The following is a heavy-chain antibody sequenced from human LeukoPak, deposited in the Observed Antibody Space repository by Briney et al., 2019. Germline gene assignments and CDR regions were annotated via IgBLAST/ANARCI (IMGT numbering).Heavy chain of an antibody. V-gene: IGHV3-48*04. CDR3: ARLVVTIGRYYYYYMDV. CDR1: GFTFSSYS. J-gene: IGHJ6*03. D-gene: IGHD5-12*01. Sequence: PGGSLRLSCAASGFTFSSYSMNWVRQAPGKGLEWVSYISSSSSTIYYADSVKGRFTISRDNAKNSLYLQMNSLRAEDTAVYYCARLVVTIGRYYYYYMDVWGKGTTVTVSS. CDR2: ISSSSSTI.